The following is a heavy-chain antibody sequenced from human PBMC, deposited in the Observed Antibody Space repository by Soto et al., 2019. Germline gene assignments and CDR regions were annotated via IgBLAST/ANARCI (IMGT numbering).Heavy chain of an antibody. Sequence: QVQLVQSGAEVKKPGASVKVSCKASGYTFTSYGISWVRQAPGQGLEWMGWISAYNGNTNYAQKLQGRVTMTTDTSTGTAYMDLRSHRTHATPEYYRARDSVVRRALAFYGMDGRGQGTTVTVSS. CDR2: ISAYNGNT. CDR3: ARDSVVRRALAFYGMDG. V-gene: IGHV1-18*01. D-gene: IGHD2-15*01. CDR1: GYTFTSYG. J-gene: IGHJ6*02.